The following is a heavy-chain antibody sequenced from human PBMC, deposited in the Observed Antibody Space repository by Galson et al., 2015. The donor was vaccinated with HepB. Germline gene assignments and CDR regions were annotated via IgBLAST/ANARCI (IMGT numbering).Heavy chain of an antibody. J-gene: IGHJ4*02. CDR1: GGTFSSYA. CDR3: ARDGRAMAFDY. CDR2: IIPIFGTA. Sequence: SVKVSRKASGGTFSSYAISWVRQAPGQGLEWMGGIIPIFGTANYAQKFQGRVTITADKSTSTAYMELSSLRSEDTAVYYCARDGRAMAFDYWGQGTLVTVSS. D-gene: IGHD5-18*01. V-gene: IGHV1-69*06.